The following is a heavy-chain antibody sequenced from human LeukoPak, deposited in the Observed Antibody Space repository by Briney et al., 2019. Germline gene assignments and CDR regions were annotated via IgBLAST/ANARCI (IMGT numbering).Heavy chain of an antibody. J-gene: IGHJ4*02. CDR2: ISGSGGST. Sequence: GGSLRLSCAASGFTFSSYAMSWVRQAPGEGLEWVSAISGSGGSTYYADSVKGRFTISRDNSKNTLYLQMNSLRAEDTAVYYCAKDRLRFLEWLFYYWGQGTLVTVSS. V-gene: IGHV3-23*01. D-gene: IGHD3-3*01. CDR1: GFTFSSYA. CDR3: AKDRLRFLEWLFYY.